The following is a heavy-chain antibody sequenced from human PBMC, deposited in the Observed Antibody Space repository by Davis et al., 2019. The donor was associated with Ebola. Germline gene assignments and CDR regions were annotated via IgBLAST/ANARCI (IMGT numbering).Heavy chain of an antibody. V-gene: IGHV1-46*01. CDR1: GYTFTNYY. Sequence: AASVKVSCKASGYTFTNYYMHWVRQAPGQGLEWMGMINPNDGRTIYAQTFQGRVTVTRDTSTTTVYMDLSSLRSGDTATYYCARGLTSIFDMAHWGQGTLVTVSS. D-gene: IGHD3-3*01. CDR2: INPNDGRT. CDR3: ARGLTSIFDMAH. J-gene: IGHJ4*02.